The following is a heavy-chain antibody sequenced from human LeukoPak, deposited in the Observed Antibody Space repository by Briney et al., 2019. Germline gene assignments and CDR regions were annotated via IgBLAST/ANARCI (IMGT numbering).Heavy chain of an antibody. J-gene: IGHJ4*02. CDR1: GFTFSDNY. D-gene: IGHD3-9*01. V-gene: IGHV3-11*01. CDR3: AKDPTYDILTGYYWTPPGDY. Sequence: PGGSLRLSCAASGFTFSDNYMSWIRQAPGKGLEWVSYISSSGNTTYNADSVKGRFSITRDNAKNSLYLQMNSLRAEDTAVYYCAKDPTYDILTGYYWTPPGDYWGQGTLVTVSS. CDR2: ISSSGNTT.